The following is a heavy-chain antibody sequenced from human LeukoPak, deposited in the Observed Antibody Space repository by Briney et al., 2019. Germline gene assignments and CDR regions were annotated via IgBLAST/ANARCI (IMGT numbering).Heavy chain of an antibody. CDR1: GFTFSTYS. J-gene: IGHJ4*02. CDR3: ARDQLGYDSSGNYDY. D-gene: IGHD3-22*01. Sequence: PWVSLRLSCAATGFTFSTYSMNWVRQAPGKGLEWVSSTSSSSGSSYIDYADSVQGRFTISRDNAKNSLYLQMDSLRAEDTAVYYCARDQLGYDSSGNYDYWGQGTLVTVSS. CDR2: TSSSSGSSYI. V-gene: IGHV3-21*01.